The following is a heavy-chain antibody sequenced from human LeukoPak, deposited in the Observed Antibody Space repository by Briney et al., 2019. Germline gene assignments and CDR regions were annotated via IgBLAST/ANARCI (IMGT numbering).Heavy chain of an antibody. D-gene: IGHD3-22*01. CDR3: ARFQVFYDSSGYAFDI. J-gene: IGHJ3*02. CDR2: IYTSGST. CDR1: GGSISSYY. V-gene: IGHV4-4*07. Sequence: SETLSLTCTVSGGSISSYYWSWIRQPPGKGLEWIGRIYTSGSTNYNPSLKSRVTMSVDTSKNQFSLKLSSVTAADTAVYYCARFQVFYDSSGYAFDIWGQGTMVTVSS.